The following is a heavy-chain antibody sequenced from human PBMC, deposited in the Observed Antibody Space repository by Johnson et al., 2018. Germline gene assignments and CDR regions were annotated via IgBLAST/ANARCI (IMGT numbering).Heavy chain of an antibody. CDR1: GFTFSDYY. J-gene: IGHJ3*02. CDR3: AGDDSYGYGLGAFDI. D-gene: IGHD5-18*01. CDR2: ISSNSKTI. Sequence: QVQLVESGGGLVKPGGSLRLSCAASGFTFSDYYMTWIRQAPGKGLEWISYISSNSKTIYYADSVKGRFTISRDNAKNSLHLQMNSLRAEDTAVYYCAGDDSYGYGLGAFDIWGQGTMVTVSS. V-gene: IGHV3-11*04.